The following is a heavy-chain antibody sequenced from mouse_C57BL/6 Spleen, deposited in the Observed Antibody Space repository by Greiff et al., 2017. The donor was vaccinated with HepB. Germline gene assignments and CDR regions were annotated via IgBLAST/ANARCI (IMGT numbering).Heavy chain of an antibody. J-gene: IGHJ4*01. D-gene: IGHD1-1*01. CDR1: GFSLTSYA. Sequence: QVQLKQSGPGLVAPSQSLSITCTVSGFSLTSYAISWVRQPPGKGLEWLGVIWTGGGTNYNSALKSRLSISKDNSKSQVFLKMNSLKTDDTARYYCARNYGSSLGYAMDYWGQGTSVTVSS. CDR3: ARNYGSSLGYAMDY. CDR2: IWTGGGT. V-gene: IGHV2-9-1*01.